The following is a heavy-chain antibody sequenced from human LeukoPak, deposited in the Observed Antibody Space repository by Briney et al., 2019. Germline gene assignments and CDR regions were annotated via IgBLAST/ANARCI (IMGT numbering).Heavy chain of an antibody. CDR1: GGSISSHH. Sequence: SETLSLTCTVSGGSISSHHWGWIRQPPGKGLEWIGYIYYSGSTNYKPSLKRRVTISVDTSKNQFSLKLTSWTAADTAVYYCARHLDIAASGTFDYWGQGTLVTVSS. CDR2: IYYSGST. D-gene: IGHD6-13*01. V-gene: IGHV4-59*08. CDR3: ARHLDIAASGTFDY. J-gene: IGHJ4*02.